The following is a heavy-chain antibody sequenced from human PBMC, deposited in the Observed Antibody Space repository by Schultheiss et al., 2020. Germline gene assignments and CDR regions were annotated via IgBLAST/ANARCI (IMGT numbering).Heavy chain of an antibody. D-gene: IGHD3-3*01. CDR1: GFTFSSHG. CDR3: ARDDFWSGAYYYYGMDV. Sequence: GGSLRLSCAASGFTFSSHGMHWVRQAPGKGLEWVAVISYDGSRTYYADSVKGRFTISRDNSKNTLYLQMNSLRAEDTAVYYCARDDFWSGAYYYYGMDVWGQGTTVTVSS. J-gene: IGHJ6*02. CDR2: ISYDGSRT. V-gene: IGHV3-33*08.